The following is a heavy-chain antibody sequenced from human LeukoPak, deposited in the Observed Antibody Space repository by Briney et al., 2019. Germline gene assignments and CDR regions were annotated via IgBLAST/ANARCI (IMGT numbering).Heavy chain of an antibody. Sequence: PGGSLRLSCAASGFTFSSYGMHWVRQAPGKGLEWVAVISYDGSNKYYADSVKGRFTISRDNSKNTLYLQMNSLRAEDTAVYYCAKTYGDHPFDYWGQGTLVTVSS. CDR1: GFTFSSYG. CDR2: ISYDGSNK. V-gene: IGHV3-30*18. D-gene: IGHD4-17*01. CDR3: AKTYGDHPFDY. J-gene: IGHJ4*02.